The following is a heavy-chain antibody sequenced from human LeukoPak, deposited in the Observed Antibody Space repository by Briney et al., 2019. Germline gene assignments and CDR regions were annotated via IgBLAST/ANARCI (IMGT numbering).Heavy chain of an antibody. CDR2: IWYDGSNT. J-gene: IGHJ3*02. D-gene: IGHD4-17*01. Sequence: GRSLRLSCAASGFTFSSYGMHWVRQAPGKGLVWVAVIWYDGSNTYYADSVEGRFTISRDNSKNTLFLQMNSLKAEDTAVYYWARDQNVRYYGDLFDIWGQGTMVTVSS. V-gene: IGHV3-33*01. CDR3: ARDQNVRYYGDLFDI. CDR1: GFTFSSYG.